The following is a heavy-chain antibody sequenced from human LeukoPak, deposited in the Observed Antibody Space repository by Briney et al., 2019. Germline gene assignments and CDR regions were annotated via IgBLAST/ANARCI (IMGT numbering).Heavy chain of an antibody. J-gene: IGHJ4*02. V-gene: IGHV3-48*01. CDR3: AREGRRGARKLIDY. Sequence: PGGSLRLSCAASGFTFSSYSMNWVRQAPGKGLEWVSYISSSSSTIYYADSVKGRFTVSRDNAKNSLYLQMNSLRAEDTAVYYCAREGRRGARKLIDYWGQGTLVTVSS. CDR2: ISSSSSTI. CDR1: GFTFSSYS. D-gene: IGHD1-7*01.